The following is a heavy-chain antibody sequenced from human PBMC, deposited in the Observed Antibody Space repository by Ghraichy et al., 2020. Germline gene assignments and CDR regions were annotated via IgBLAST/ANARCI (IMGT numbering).Heavy chain of an antibody. Sequence: GGSLRLSCAASGFTFSGYFMSWVRQAPGKGLEWVASIKQDGSEKYYVDSVKGRLTISRDNAKNSLYLQVNSLRAEDTAVYYCARGLCLGGYCYCTYFFDYGVQGCLVTVCS. J-gene: IGHJ4*02. CDR1: GFTFSGYF. D-gene: IGHD2-21*02. V-gene: IGHV3-7*03. CDR2: IKQDGSEK. CDR3: ARGLCLGGYCYCTYFFDY.